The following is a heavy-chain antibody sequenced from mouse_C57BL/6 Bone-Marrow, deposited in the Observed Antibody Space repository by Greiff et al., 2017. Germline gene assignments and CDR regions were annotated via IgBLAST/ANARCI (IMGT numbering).Heavy chain of an antibody. D-gene: IGHD1-1*01. CDR2: IDPATGNT. CDR3: ASPITTVVATPCAY. CDR1: GFNIKNTY. Sequence: VPLQQSVAELVRPGASVKLSCTASGFNIKNTYMHWVKQRHEKGLEWIGRIDPATGNTNYAPKFQGKATITADTSSNPAYLQLSSLTSEDTAIYYCASPITTVVATPCAYWGQGTLVTVSA. J-gene: IGHJ3*01. V-gene: IGHV14-3*01.